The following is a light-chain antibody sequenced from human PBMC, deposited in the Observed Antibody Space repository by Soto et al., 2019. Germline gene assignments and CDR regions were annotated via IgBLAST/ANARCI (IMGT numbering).Light chain of an antibody. CDR1: QDIGTY. J-gene: IGKJ3*01. CDR3: QHSNHPPL. CDR2: DAS. Sequence: DIQMTQSPPSLSASVGDRVTITCQASQDIGTYLNWYQHKPGKAPNLVIYDASNLETGVPSRFSGGGSGTDFTFTISSLRPEDIATYYCQHSNHPPLFGPGTKVDI. V-gene: IGKV1-33*01.